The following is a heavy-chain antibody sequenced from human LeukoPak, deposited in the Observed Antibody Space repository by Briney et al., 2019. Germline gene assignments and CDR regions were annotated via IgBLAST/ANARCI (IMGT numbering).Heavy chain of an antibody. V-gene: IGHV1-3*01. CDR1: GYPFTTYA. CDR3: ARAPSSGWYYDY. D-gene: IGHD6-19*01. CDR2: ASAGDGKA. J-gene: IGHJ4*02. Sequence: GVSVKVSCKASGYPFTTYAMHWVRQAPGQGLEWMGCASAGDGKAKPSQKFQGRVTITRDTSANTAYMELSSLRSEDTAVYYCARAPSSGWYYDYWGQGTLVTVSS.